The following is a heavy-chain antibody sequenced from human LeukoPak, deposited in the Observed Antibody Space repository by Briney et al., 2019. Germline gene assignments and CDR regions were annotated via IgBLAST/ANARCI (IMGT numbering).Heavy chain of an antibody. CDR2: IYYSGST. Sequence: SETLSLTCTVSGGSISSSSYYWGWIRQPPGKGLEWIGSIYYSGSTYYNPSLKSRVTISVDTSKNQFSLKLSSVTAADTAVYYCARVEGRTFHFDYWGQGTLVTVSS. CDR1: GGSISSSSYY. J-gene: IGHJ4*02. CDR3: ARVEGRTFHFDY. D-gene: IGHD2/OR15-2a*01. V-gene: IGHV4-39*07.